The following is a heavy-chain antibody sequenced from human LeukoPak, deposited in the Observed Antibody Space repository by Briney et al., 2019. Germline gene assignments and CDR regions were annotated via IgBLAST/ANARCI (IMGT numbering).Heavy chain of an antibody. Sequence: SGTLSLTCTVSGGSISSSSYYWGWIRQPPGKGLEWIGSIYYSGSTYYNPSLKSRVTISVDTSKNQFSLKLSSVTAADTAVYYCARAYGSGSYYKVYFDYWGQGTLVTVSS. CDR1: GGSISSSSYY. D-gene: IGHD3-10*01. V-gene: IGHV4-39*07. CDR2: IYYSGST. CDR3: ARAYGSGSYYKVYFDY. J-gene: IGHJ4*02.